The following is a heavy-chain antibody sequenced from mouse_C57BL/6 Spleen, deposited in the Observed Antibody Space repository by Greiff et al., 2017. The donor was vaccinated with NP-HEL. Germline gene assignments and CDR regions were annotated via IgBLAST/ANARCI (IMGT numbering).Heavy chain of an antibody. J-gene: IGHJ2*01. V-gene: IGHV1-26*01. Sequence: EVQLQQSGPELVKPGASVKISCKASGYTFTDYYMNWVKQSHGKSLEWIGDINPNNGGTSYNQKFKGKATLTVDKSSSTAYMELRSLTSEDSAVYYCARGGYHYWGQGTTLTVSS. D-gene: IGHD2-2*01. CDR2: INPNNGGT. CDR1: GYTFTDYY. CDR3: ARGGYHY.